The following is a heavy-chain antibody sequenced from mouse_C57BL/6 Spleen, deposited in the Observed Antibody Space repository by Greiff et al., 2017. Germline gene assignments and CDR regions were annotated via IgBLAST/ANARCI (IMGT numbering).Heavy chain of an antibody. CDR1: GYTFTSYW. CDR2: IDPSDSYT. CDR3: SLTTVVARYFDV. Sequence: QVQLQQSGAELVKPGASVKLSCKASGYTFTSYWMQWVKQRPGQGLEWIGEIDPSDSYTNYNQKFKGKATLTVDTSSSTAYMQLSSLTSEDSAVYYCSLTTVVARYFDVWGTGTTVTVSS. V-gene: IGHV1-50*01. J-gene: IGHJ1*03. D-gene: IGHD1-1*01.